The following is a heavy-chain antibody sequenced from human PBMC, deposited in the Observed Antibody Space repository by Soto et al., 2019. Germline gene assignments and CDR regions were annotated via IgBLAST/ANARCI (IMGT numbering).Heavy chain of an antibody. CDR2: IYYSGST. D-gene: IGHD3-9*01. J-gene: IGHJ4*02. V-gene: IGHV4-39*01. CDR1: GGSISSSSYY. CDR3: ARPNGGTLTGYQFDY. Sequence: SETLSLTCTVSGGSISSSSYYWGWIRQPPGKGLEWIGSIYYSGSTYYNPSLKSRVTISVDTSKNQFSLKLSSVTAADTAVYYCARPNGGTLTGYQFDYWGQGTLVPVSS.